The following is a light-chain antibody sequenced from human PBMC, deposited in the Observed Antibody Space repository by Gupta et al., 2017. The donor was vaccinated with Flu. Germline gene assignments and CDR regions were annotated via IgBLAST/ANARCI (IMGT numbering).Light chain of an antibody. J-gene: IGKJ2*01. CDR2: GAS. Sequence: IGLTLSPGTLSLSPGETATLSCRASQSVSSSYLAWYQQKPGQAPRLLIYGASSRATGIPDRFSGSGSGTDFTLTISRLEPEDFAVYYCQQYGSSPYIFGQGTKLEIK. CDR1: QSVSSSY. CDR3: QQYGSSPYI. V-gene: IGKV3-20*01.